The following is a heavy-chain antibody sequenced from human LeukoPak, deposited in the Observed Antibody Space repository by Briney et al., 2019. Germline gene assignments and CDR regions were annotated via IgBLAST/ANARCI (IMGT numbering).Heavy chain of an antibody. Sequence: GGSLRLSCAASRFTFSNYAMHWVRQAPGKGLEWVSAISGSGGSTYYADSVKGRFTISRDNSKNTLYLQMNSLRAEDTAVYYCAKAPDIVVVPAALRGDYWGQGTLVTVSS. CDR2: ISGSGGST. J-gene: IGHJ4*02. CDR3: AKAPDIVVVPAALRGDY. V-gene: IGHV3-23*01. CDR1: RFTFSNYA. D-gene: IGHD2-2*01.